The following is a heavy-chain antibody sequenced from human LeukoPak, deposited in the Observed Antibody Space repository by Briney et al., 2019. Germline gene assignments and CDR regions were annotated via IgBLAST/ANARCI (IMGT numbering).Heavy chain of an antibody. D-gene: IGHD4-17*01. V-gene: IGHV1-18*01. Sequence: ASVQVSCKASGYTFSSFGISWVRQAPGQGLEWMGWIVAYNGNTNYAQELQGRVTMTTDTSTSTAYMELRSLRSDDTAVYYCARAGAAVTSHFDFWGQGTLVIVSS. CDR1: GYTFSSFG. CDR3: ARAGAAVTSHFDF. CDR2: IVAYNGNT. J-gene: IGHJ4*02.